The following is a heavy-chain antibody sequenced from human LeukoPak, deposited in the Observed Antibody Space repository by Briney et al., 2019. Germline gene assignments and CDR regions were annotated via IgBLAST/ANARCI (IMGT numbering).Heavy chain of an antibody. V-gene: IGHV1-2*06. D-gene: IGHD3-10*01. J-gene: IGHJ4*02. CDR2: INPNSGGT. CDR1: GYTFTGYY. Sequence: GASVKVSCKASGYTFTGYYMHWVRQAPGQGLEWMGRINPNSGGTNYAQKFQGRVTMTRDTSISTAYMELSRLRSDDTAVYYCARGPLFRSGKEPTPIKDWGQGTLVTVSS. CDR3: ARGPLFRSGKEPTPIKD.